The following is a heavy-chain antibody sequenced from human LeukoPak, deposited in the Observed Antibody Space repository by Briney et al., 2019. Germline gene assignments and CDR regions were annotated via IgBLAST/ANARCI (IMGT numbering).Heavy chain of an antibody. J-gene: IGHJ4*02. CDR1: GDSVSINSAA. D-gene: IGHD6-19*01. CDR3: ARSPSPYSSGWYFDY. CDR2: TYQRFKWYN. Sequence: SQTLSLTCAISGDSVSINSAAWNWIRQSPSRGLEWLGRTYQRFKWYNDYAVSVKSRITINPDISKNQFSLQLNSVTPEDTAVYYCARSPSPYSSGWYFDYWGQGTLVTVSS. V-gene: IGHV6-1*01.